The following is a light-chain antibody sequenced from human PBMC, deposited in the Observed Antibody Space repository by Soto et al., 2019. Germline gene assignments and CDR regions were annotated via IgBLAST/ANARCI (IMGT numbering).Light chain of an antibody. Sequence: VLTQAPGTPALSAGERSTLSCRASQSVRSRYLAWYQQKPGQAPRXXIYGASSRATGIPDRFSGSGSGTDFTITISRLEPEDCEVYDCQQYGSSPLTFGGGTKVDIK. V-gene: IGKV3-20*01. CDR2: GAS. CDR1: QSVRSRY. CDR3: QQYGSSPLT. J-gene: IGKJ4*01.